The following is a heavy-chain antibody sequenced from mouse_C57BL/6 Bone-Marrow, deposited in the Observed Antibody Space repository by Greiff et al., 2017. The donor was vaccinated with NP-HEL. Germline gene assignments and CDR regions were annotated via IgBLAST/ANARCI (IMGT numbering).Heavy chain of an antibody. Sequence: VQLQQSGPELVKPGASVKISCKASGYAFSSSWMHWVKQRPGKGLEWIGRIYPGDGDTNYNGKFKGKATLTVAKSSSTSYLQLSSLTSADSAVYFYARSTFYYGGSDQYYFDYWGQGTALTVSS. V-gene: IGHV1-82*01. D-gene: IGHD1-1*01. CDR2: IYPGDGDT. CDR1: GYAFSSSW. CDR3: ARSTFYYGGSDQYYFDY. J-gene: IGHJ2*01.